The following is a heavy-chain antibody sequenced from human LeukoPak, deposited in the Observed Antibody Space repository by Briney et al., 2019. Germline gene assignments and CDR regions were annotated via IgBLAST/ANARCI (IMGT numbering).Heavy chain of an antibody. CDR2: IYPADSDT. D-gene: IGHD1-1*01. CDR3: ARQDGTALYYFDY. V-gene: IGHV5-51*01. CDR1: GYSFSPYW. Sequence: GESLKISCKGSGYSFSPYWIAWVREMPGKGLEWMGFIYPADSDTRYSPSFQGQVTISADKSISTAYLQWSSLKASDTAMYYCARQDGTALYYFDYWGQGTLVTVSS. J-gene: IGHJ4*02.